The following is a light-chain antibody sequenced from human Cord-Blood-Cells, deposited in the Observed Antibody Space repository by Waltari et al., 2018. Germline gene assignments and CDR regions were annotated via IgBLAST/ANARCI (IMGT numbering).Light chain of an antibody. J-gene: IGKJ4*01. CDR2: GAS. V-gene: IGKV3-15*01. Sequence: EIVMTQSPATLSVSPGERATLSCRASQSVSSNLAWYQQKPGQAPRLLIYGASTRATGIPARCSGRGSGTEFTLTISSLQSEEYAVYYCQMYNNWPPLTFGGGTKVEIK. CDR1: QSVSSN. CDR3: QMYNNWPPLT.